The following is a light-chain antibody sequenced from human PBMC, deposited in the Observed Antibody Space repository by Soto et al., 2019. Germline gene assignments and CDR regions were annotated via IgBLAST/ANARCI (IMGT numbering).Light chain of an antibody. CDR3: SSYTSSSTLV. V-gene: IGLV2-14*01. J-gene: IGLJ2*01. CDR1: SSDVGGYNY. Sequence: QSALTQPASVSGSPGQSITISCTGTSSDVGGYNYVSGYQQHPGKAPKLMIYDVSNRPSGVSNRCSGSKSGNTASLTISGLQAEDEADYYCSSYTSSSTLVFGGGTKVTVL. CDR2: DVS.